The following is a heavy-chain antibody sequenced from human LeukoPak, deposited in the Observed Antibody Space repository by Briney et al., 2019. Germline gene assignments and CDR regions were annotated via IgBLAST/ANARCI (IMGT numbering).Heavy chain of an antibody. CDR2: IGPGGGAT. CDR3: ASGRDILVAGPGGYFDY. V-gene: IGHV3-48*04. D-gene: IGHD6-19*01. CDR1: GFTFYNYA. J-gene: IGHJ4*02. Sequence: GGSLRLSCAASGFTFYNYAMNWVRQAPGKGLEWVSYIGPGGGATFFADSVKGRFTISTDSAKNSLYLQMNSLTADDTAVYYCASGRDILVAGPGGYFDYWGQGTLVTVSS.